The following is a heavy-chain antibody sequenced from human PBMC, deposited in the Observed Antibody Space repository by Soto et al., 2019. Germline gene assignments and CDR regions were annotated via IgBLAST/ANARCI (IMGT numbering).Heavy chain of an antibody. D-gene: IGHD3-16*01. CDR1: GLTFSSYE. CDR2: ISSSGGTK. Sequence: GGSLRLSCAASGLTFSSYEMSWVRQAPGKGLEWVSYISSSGGTKYYADSVKGRFTISRDNAKNSLYLQMNHLRAEDTAVYYCATYPWGSSIDYWGQGTLVTVSS. V-gene: IGHV3-48*03. CDR3: ATYPWGSSIDY. J-gene: IGHJ4*02.